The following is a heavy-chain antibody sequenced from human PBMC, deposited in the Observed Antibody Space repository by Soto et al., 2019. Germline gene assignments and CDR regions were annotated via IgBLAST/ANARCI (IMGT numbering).Heavy chain of an antibody. Sequence: ASVKVSCKASGYTFTSYYMHWVRQAPGQGLEWMGLINPSGVSTNYAQKFQGRVTLTRDTSTSTVSMELSSLRSEDTAVYYCARDNSESNSWWFDPWGQGTLVTVSS. V-gene: IGHV1-46*01. CDR1: GYTFTSYY. J-gene: IGHJ5*02. CDR2: INPSGVST. CDR3: ARDNSESNSWWFDP. D-gene: IGHD1-26*01.